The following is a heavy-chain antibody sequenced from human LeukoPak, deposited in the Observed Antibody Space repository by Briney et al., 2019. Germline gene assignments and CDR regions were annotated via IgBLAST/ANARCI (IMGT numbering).Heavy chain of an antibody. CDR2: INDDGSAT. D-gene: IGHD3-10*01. J-gene: IGHJ4*02. CDR3: ARDRSGPGDY. CDR1: GFTFSNAW. V-gene: IGHV3-74*01. Sequence: GGSLRLSCAASGFTFSNAWMSWVRQAPGKGLVWVSRINDDGSATYYADSVKGRFTISRDNSKNTLYLQMNSLRAEDTAVYYCARDRSGPGDYWGQGTLVTVSS.